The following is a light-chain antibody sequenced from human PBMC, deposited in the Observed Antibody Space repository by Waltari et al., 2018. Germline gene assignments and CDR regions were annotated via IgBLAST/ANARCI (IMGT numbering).Light chain of an antibody. J-gene: IGKJ1*01. V-gene: IGKV1-9*01. Sequence: IQLTQSPSSLSASVGDTITITCRASQGVSTYLAWLQQKPGRAPKVLIFEASTLQSGVPSRFSGLGSGTDFTLTISSLQPEDFATYYCQQFHDYPWTFGQGTKVEIK. CDR1: QGVSTY. CDR3: QQFHDYPWT. CDR2: EAS.